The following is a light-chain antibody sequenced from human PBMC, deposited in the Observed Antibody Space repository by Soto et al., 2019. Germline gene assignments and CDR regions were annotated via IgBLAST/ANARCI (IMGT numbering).Light chain of an antibody. CDR3: QQYSNSPPYT. Sequence: EIVLTQSPGTLSLSPGERATLSCRASQSVSSSYFAWYHQKPGQAPRLLIYGASNRATDIPDRFSGSGSGTDFTLTISRLEPEDFAVYYCQQYSNSPPYTFGQGTKLEIK. CDR1: QSVSSSY. J-gene: IGKJ2*01. CDR2: GAS. V-gene: IGKV3-20*01.